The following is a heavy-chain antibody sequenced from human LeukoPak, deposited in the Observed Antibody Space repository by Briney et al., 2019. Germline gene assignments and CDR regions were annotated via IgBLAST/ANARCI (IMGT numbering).Heavy chain of an antibody. D-gene: IGHD5-24*01. CDR1: GFTFSDYW. J-gene: IGHJ4*02. CDR3: ARWLELMRNFDW. CDR2: IKQDGSEK. Sequence: GGSLRLSCTVSGFTFSDYWMSWVRQAPGRGLEWVANIKQDGSEKDYVDALKGRFTISRDNAKNSLYLQMNSLRAEDTAVYYCARWLELMRNFDWWGQGTLVTVSS. V-gene: IGHV3-7*01.